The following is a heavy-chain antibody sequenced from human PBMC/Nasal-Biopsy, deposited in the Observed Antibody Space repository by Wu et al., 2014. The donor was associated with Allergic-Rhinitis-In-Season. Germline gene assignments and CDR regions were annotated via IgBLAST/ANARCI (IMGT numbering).Heavy chain of an antibody. CDR3: ARLTGASLGANFDYYYYYIEM. CDR2: IYSTENT. CDR1: RGSISGYY. V-gene: IGHV4-4*07. Sequence: TLSLTCTVSRGSISGYYWSWIRQPAGKGLEWIGRIYSTENTIYNPSLKSRVTMSVDTSKNQFSLKLNSVTAADTAVYYCARLTGASLGANFDYYYYYIEMWGKGTTVTVSS. J-gene: IGHJ6*03. D-gene: IGHD4/OR15-4a*01.